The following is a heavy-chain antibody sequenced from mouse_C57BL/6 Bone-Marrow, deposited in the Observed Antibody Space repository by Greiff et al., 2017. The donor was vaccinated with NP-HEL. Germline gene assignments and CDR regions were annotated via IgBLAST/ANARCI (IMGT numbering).Heavy chain of an antibody. CDR1: GYTFTSYW. Sequence: QVPVKQSGAELVKPGASVQLSCKASGYTFTSYWMHWVKQRPGQGLEWIGMIHPNSGSTTYNEKFKSTATLPVDKSSSTAYLQLSSLTSEDSAVYYCARRNLIYDGCYFDYWGQGTTLTVSS. J-gene: IGHJ2*01. V-gene: IGHV1-64*01. CDR2: IHPNSGST. CDR3: ARRNLIYDGCYFDY. D-gene: IGHD2-3*01.